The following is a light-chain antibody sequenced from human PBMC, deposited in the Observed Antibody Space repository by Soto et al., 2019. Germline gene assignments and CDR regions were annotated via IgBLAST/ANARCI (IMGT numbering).Light chain of an antibody. V-gene: IGKV3-11*01. Sequence: IVLTQSPATLSLSPGERATLSCRASQSVSSYLAWYQQKPGQAPRLVIYGASNRATGTPDRFSGSGSGTVFTLTISSLQPEDFATYYGQQSYNTQRTFGQGTKVDI. CDR2: GAS. CDR1: QSVSSY. J-gene: IGKJ1*01. CDR3: QQSYNTQRT.